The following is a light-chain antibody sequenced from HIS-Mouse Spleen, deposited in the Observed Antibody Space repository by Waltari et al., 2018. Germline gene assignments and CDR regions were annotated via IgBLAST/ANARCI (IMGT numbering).Light chain of an antibody. CDR3: CSYAGSSTWV. V-gene: IGLV2-23*01. Sequence: QSALTQPAPVSGSPGQAITIPCTGTSRYFWGYNLVPWYQQHPGKAPKLMIYEGSKRPSGVSNRFSGSKSGNTASLTISGLQAEDEADYYCCSYAGSSTWVFGGGTKLTVL. J-gene: IGLJ3*02. CDR1: SRYFWGYNL. CDR2: EGS.